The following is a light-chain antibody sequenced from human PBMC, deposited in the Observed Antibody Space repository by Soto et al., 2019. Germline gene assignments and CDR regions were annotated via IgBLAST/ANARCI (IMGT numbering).Light chain of an antibody. V-gene: IGKV1-5*01. CDR2: DAS. CDR1: ESINGW. J-gene: IGKJ4*01. Sequence: DIQMTQSPSTLSVSVRDRVTITCRASESINGWLAWYQQKPGRAPRILIYDASKLEPGVPSRLSGSGSGAEYTLTIISLHPEAFATHYCHHYSSYPLTFGGGTKVEL. CDR3: HHYSSYPLT.